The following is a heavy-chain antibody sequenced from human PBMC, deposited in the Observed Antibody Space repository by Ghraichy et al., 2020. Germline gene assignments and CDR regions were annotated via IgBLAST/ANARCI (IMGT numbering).Heavy chain of an antibody. J-gene: IGHJ6*03. CDR3: ARLAYDFWSGYHYYYYYMDV. D-gene: IGHD3-3*01. V-gene: IGHV5-51*01. Sequence: GESLNISCKGSGYSFTSYWIGWVRQMPGKGLEWMGIIYPGDSDTRYSPSFQGQVTISADKSISTAYLQWSSLKASDTAMYYCARLAYDFWSGYHYYYYYMDVWGKGTTVTVSS. CDR1: GYSFTSYW. CDR2: IYPGDSDT.